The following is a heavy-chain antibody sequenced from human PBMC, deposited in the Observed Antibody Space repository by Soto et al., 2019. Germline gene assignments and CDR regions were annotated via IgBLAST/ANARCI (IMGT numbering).Heavy chain of an antibody. Sequence: ASVKVSCKSSGFTFTSYAIHWLRQAPGQRPQWMGWINGGSGNTKYSQDFQGRVTFTRDTFATTAYLELSSLRSEDTAVCYCARVPPWGNSAGDYYIQHYDSWGQGTTGTVSS. CDR3: ARVPPWGNSAGDYYIQHYDS. J-gene: IGHJ6*02. D-gene: IGHD3-10*01. V-gene: IGHV1-3*01. CDR1: GFTFTSYA. CDR2: INGGSGNT.